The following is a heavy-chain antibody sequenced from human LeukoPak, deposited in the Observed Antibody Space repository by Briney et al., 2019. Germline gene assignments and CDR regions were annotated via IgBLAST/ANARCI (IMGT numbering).Heavy chain of an antibody. V-gene: IGHV1-69*02. Sequence: SVKVSCKASGGTFSSYTISWVRQAPGQGLEWMGRIIPILGIANYAQKFQGRVTITADKSTSTAYMELSSLRSDDTAVYYCAGGLRYFDWLLYDYWGQGTLVTVSS. CDR2: IIPILGIA. J-gene: IGHJ4*02. CDR1: GGTFSSYT. CDR3: AGGLRYFDWLLYDY. D-gene: IGHD3-9*01.